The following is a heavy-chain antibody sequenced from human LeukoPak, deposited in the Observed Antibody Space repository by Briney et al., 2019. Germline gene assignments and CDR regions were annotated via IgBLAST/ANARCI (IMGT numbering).Heavy chain of an antibody. J-gene: IGHJ4*02. D-gene: IGHD3-9*01. CDR1: GFTFSSYS. Sequence: GGSLRLSCAASGFTFSSYSMDWVRQAPGKGLEWVSYISSSSSTIYYADSVKGRFTISRDNAKNSLYLQMNSLRAEDTAVYYCAREVLRYFDWGWGQGTLVTVSS. V-gene: IGHV3-48*01. CDR3: AREVLRYFDWG. CDR2: ISSSSSTI.